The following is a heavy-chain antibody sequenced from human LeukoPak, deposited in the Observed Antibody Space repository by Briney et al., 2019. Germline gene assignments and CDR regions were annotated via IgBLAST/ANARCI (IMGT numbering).Heavy chain of an antibody. CDR2: ISSSSSYM. J-gene: IGHJ4*02. D-gene: IGHD3-22*01. CDR3: ARGLISSGYSPYFYY. Sequence: PGGSLRLSCAASGLTSSSSSMNWVRQAPGKGLEWVSSISSSSSYMYYTDSVKGRFTIFRDNAENSLYLQMNSLRIEDTAVYYCARGLISSGYSPYFYYWGQGTLVTVSS. CDR1: GLTSSSSS. V-gene: IGHV3-21*01.